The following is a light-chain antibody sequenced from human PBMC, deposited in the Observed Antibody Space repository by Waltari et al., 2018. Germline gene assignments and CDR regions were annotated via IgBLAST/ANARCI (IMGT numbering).Light chain of an antibody. J-gene: IGLJ1*01. CDR1: TSDIGDSYY. CDR2: DVT. V-gene: IGLV2-14*03. CDR3: CSFRGGDSFV. Sequence: QSALTQPASVSGSPGQSITIPCIGTTSDIGDSYYVSWYQQFPGKAPKLIIYDVTKRPSGISGRFSGSKSGNTASLTISGLQAEDEGDYYCCSFRGGDSFVFGTGTRVTVV.